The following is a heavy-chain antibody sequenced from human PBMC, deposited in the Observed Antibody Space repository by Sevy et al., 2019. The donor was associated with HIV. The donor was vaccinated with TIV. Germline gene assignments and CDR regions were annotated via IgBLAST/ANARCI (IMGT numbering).Heavy chain of an antibody. V-gene: IGHV1-46*01. CDR3: AIGIAAAVKASKQRNDAFDI. J-gene: IGHJ3*02. CDR2: INPSGGST. Sequence: ASVKVSCKASGYTFTSYYRHWVRQAPGQGLEWMGIINPSGGSTSYAQMFQGRVTMTRDTSTSTVYMELSSLRSEDTAVYYCAIGIAAAVKASKQRNDAFDIWGQGTMVTVSS. D-gene: IGHD6-13*01. CDR1: GYTFTSYY.